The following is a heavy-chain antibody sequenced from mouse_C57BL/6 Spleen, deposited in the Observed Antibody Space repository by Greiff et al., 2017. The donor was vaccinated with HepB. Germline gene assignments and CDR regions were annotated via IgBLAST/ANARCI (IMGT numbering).Heavy chain of an antibody. CDR2: ISSGSSTI. D-gene: IGHD2-5*01. CDR1: GFTFSDYG. V-gene: IGHV5-17*01. Sequence: EVQGVESGGGLVKPGGSLKLSCAASGFTFSDYGMHWVRQAPEKGLEWVAYISSGSSTIYYADTVKGRFTISRDNAKNTLFLLMTSLRSEDTAMYYCARPYYSNSYYAMDYWGQGTSVTVSS. J-gene: IGHJ4*01. CDR3: ARPYYSNSYYAMDY.